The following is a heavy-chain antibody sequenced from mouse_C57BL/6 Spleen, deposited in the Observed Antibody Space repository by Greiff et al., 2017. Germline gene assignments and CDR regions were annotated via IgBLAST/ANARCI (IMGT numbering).Heavy chain of an antibody. CDR3: ASYSPYAMDY. Sequence: EVQLQQSGPGLVKPSQSLSLTCSVTGYSITSGYYWNWIRQFPGNKLEWMGYISYDGSNNYNPSLKNRISITRDTSKNQFFLKLNSVTTEDTATYYCASYSPYAMDYWGQGTSVTVSS. D-gene: IGHD2-12*01. CDR1: GYSITSGYY. V-gene: IGHV3-6*01. CDR2: ISYDGSN. J-gene: IGHJ4*01.